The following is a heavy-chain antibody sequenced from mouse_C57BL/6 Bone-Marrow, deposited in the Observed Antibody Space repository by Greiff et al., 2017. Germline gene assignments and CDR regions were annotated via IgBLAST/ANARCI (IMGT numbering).Heavy chain of an antibody. D-gene: IGHD2-3*01. J-gene: IGHJ3*01. V-gene: IGHV1-7*01. CDR2: INPSSGYT. CDR3: ASGYYPPWFAY. CDR1: GYTFTSYW. Sequence: VKLMESGAELAKPGASVKLSCKASGYTFTSYWMHWVKQRPGQGLEWIGYINPSSGYTKYNQKFKDKATLTADKSSSTAYMQLSSLTYDDSAVYYCASGYYPPWFAYWGQGTLVTVSA.